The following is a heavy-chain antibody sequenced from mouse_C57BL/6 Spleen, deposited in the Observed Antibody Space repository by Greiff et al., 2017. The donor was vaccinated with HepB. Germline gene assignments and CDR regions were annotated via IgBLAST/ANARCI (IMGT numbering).Heavy chain of an antibody. D-gene: IGHD1-1*01. Sequence: VQLQQSGPELVKPGASVKIPCKASGYTFTDYNMDWVKQSHGKSLEWIGDINPNNGGTIYNQKFKGKATLTVDKSSSTAYMELRSLTSEDTAVYYCARRTNYCGSRGGYAMDYWGQGTSVTVSS. CDR2: INPNNGGT. CDR3: ARRTNYCGSRGGYAMDY. V-gene: IGHV1-18*01. CDR1: GYTFTDYN. J-gene: IGHJ4*01.